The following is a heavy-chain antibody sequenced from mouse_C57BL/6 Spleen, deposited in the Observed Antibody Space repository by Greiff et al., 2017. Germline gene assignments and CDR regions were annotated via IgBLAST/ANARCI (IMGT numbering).Heavy chain of an antibody. V-gene: IGHV5-4*01. Sequence: EVQRVESGGGLVKPGGSLKLSCAASGFTFSSYAMSWVRQTPEKRLEWVATISDGGSYTYYPDNVKGRFTISRDNAKNNLYLQMSHLKSEDTAMYYCARVAYYGSFFDYWGQGTTLTVSS. J-gene: IGHJ2*01. CDR1: GFTFSSYA. D-gene: IGHD1-1*01. CDR2: ISDGGSYT. CDR3: ARVAYYGSFFDY.